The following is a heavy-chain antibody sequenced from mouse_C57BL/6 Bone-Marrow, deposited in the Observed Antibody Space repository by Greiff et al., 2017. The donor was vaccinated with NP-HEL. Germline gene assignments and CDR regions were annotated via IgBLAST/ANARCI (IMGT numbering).Heavy chain of an antibody. CDR1: GYTFTDYN. V-gene: IGHV1-18*01. CDR2: INPNNGGT. CDR3: ARLGYYGSEAYYYAMDY. Sequence: EVQLQQSGPELVKPGASVKIPCKASGYTFTDYNMDWVKQSHGKSLEWIGDINPNNGGTIYNQKFKGKATLTVDKSSSTAYMELRSLTSEDTAVYYCARLGYYGSEAYYYAMDYWGQGTSVTVSS. D-gene: IGHD1-1*01. J-gene: IGHJ4*01.